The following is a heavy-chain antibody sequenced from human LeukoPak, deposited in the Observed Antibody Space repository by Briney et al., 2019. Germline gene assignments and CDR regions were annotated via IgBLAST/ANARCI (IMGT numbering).Heavy chain of an antibody. CDR2: FDPEDGET. Sequence: SVKVSCKVSGYTLTELSMHWVRQAPGKGLEWMGGFDPEDGETIYAQKFQGRVTMTEDTSTDTAYVELSSLRSEDTAVYYCATDLSRDYVWGSYRYTGFDYWGQGTLVTVSS. J-gene: IGHJ4*02. CDR3: ATDLSRDYVWGSYRYTGFDY. CDR1: GYTLTELS. V-gene: IGHV1-24*01. D-gene: IGHD3-16*02.